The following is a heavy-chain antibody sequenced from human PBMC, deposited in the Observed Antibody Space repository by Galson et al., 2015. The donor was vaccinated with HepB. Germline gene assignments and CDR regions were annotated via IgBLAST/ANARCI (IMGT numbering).Heavy chain of an antibody. V-gene: IGHV4-31*03. Sequence: LSLTCTVSGGSFNSGGYYWSWIRQHPGKGLEWIGYISNSGTTDYNPSLRSRLTISVDTSKNQFSLKLSSVTAADTAVYYCARVGNYYGSRGMDVWGQGTTVTVSS. CDR3: ARVGNYYGSRGMDV. CDR1: GGSFNSGGYY. CDR2: ISNSGTT. J-gene: IGHJ6*02. D-gene: IGHD3-10*01.